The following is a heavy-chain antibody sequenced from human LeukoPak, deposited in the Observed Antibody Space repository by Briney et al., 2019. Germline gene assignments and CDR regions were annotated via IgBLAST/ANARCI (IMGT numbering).Heavy chain of an antibody. Sequence: SETLSLTCTVSGGSISSSSYYWGWIRQPPGKGLEWIGSIYYSGSTYYNPSLKSRVTISVDTSKNQFSLKLSSVTAADTAVYYCARQSVLRFLEWLYEYWGQGTLLTVSS. CDR1: GGSISSSSYY. J-gene: IGHJ4*02. CDR2: IYYSGST. CDR3: ARQSVLRFLEWLYEY. V-gene: IGHV4-39*01. D-gene: IGHD3-3*01.